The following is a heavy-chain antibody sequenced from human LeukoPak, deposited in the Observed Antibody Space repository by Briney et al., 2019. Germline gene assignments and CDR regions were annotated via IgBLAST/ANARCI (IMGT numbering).Heavy chain of an antibody. V-gene: IGHV3-48*03. Sequence: PGGSLRLSCAASGFTFRSYEMNWVRQAPGKGPEWISYITSSGSNRYYAGSVKGRFTICRDNPTNSLFLHMNNLRVDDTAIYYLSGKEDQGLFARLPPPDHRGQGTLVTGSS. CDR2: ITSSGSNR. D-gene: IGHD3-16*01. CDR1: GFTFRSYE. J-gene: IGHJ4*02. CDR3: SGKEDQGLFARLPPPDH.